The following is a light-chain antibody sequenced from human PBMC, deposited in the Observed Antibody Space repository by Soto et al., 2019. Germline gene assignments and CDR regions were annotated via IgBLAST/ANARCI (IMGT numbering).Light chain of an antibody. CDR2: GAS. CDR3: LHYGNSPLT. V-gene: IGKV3-20*01. CDR1: QSVSSSQ. Sequence: EIVLTQSPGTLSLSPGEGATLSCRAGQSVSSSQLAWYQQKPGQAPRLLVYGASSRATGIPERFSGSVSETDFTLSISRLEPEDFAVYYCLHYGNSPLTFGQGTRLEIK. J-gene: IGKJ5*01.